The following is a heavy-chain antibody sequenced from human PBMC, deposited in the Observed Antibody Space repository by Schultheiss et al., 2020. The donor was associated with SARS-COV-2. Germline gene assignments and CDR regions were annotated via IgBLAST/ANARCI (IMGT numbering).Heavy chain of an antibody. J-gene: IGHJ4*02. Sequence: SETLSLTCTVSGGSISSGGYYWSWIRQHPGKGLEWIGYIYYSGSTYYNPSLKSRVTISVDTSKNQFSLKLSSVTAADTAVYYCAKRSGGDSPPFDYWGQGTLVTVSS. CDR3: AKRSGGDSPPFDY. V-gene: IGHV4-31*03. D-gene: IGHD4-17*01. CDR2: IYYSGST. CDR1: GGSISSGGYY.